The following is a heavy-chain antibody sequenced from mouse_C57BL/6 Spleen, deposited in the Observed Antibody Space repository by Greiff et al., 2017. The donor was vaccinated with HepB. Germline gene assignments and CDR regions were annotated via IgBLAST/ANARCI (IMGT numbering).Heavy chain of an antibody. V-gene: IGHV1-42*01. Sequence: EVKLQESGPELVKPGASVKISCKASGYSFTGYYMNWVKQSPEKSLEWIGEINPSTGGTTYNQKFKAKATLTVDKSSSTAYMQLKSLTSEDSAVYYCYYYGSSYDAMDYWGQGTSVTVSS. CDR3: YYYGSSYDAMDY. CDR2: INPSTGGT. CDR1: GYSFTGYY. D-gene: IGHD1-1*01. J-gene: IGHJ4*01.